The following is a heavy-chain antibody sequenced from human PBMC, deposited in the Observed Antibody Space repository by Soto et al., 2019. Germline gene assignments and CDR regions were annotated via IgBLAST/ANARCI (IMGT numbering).Heavy chain of an antibody. CDR2: INHSGST. J-gene: IGHJ6*02. V-gene: IGHV4-34*01. CDR3: ARGIYYGMDV. CDR1: GGSFSGYY. Sequence: PSETLSLTCAVYGGSFSGYYWSWIRQPPGKGLEWIGEINHSGSTNYNPSLKSRVTISVDTSKNQFSLKLSSVTAADTAVYYCARGIYYGMDVWGQGTTVTVSS.